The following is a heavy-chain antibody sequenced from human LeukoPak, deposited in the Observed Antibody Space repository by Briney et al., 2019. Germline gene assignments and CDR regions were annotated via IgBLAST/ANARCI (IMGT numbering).Heavy chain of an antibody. CDR1: GGSISTYY. CDR2: IYYSGRT. Sequence: SETLSLTCTVSGGSISTYYWYWIRQPPGKGLEWIGYIYYSGRTNYNPSLKSRVTTSVDTSKNQFSLKLSSVTAADTAVYYCTRGTDITVAGNYWGQGTLVTVSS. D-gene: IGHD6-19*01. J-gene: IGHJ4*02. V-gene: IGHV4-59*08. CDR3: TRGTDITVAGNY.